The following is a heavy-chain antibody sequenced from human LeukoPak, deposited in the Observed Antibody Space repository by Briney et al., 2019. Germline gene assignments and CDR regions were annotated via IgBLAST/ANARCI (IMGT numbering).Heavy chain of an antibody. V-gene: IGHV4-61*08. CDR3: ARGGRGRNWFDP. CDR1: GDSVASGGYY. J-gene: IGHJ5*02. D-gene: IGHD3-10*01. CDR2: IYYSVST. Sequence: SETLSLTCTVSGDSVASGGYYWNWIRQPPGKGLQWIGYIYYSVSTNYNLSLKSRVTISVDTSENQFSLKLTSVTAADTAVYYCARGGRGRNWFDPWGQGTLVTVSS.